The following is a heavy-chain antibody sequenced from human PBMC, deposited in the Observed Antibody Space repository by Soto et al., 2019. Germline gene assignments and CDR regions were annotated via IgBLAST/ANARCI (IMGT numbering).Heavy chain of an antibody. CDR1: GYTFTSYA. CDR2: INAGNGNT. V-gene: IGHV1-3*01. Sequence: ASVKVSCKASGYTFTSYAMHWVRQAPGQRLEWMGWINAGNGNTKYSQKFQGRVTITRDTSASTAYMELSGLRSEDTAVYYCARDPGYSYGYNWGQGTLVTVSS. J-gene: IGHJ4*02. D-gene: IGHD5-18*01. CDR3: ARDPGYSYGYN.